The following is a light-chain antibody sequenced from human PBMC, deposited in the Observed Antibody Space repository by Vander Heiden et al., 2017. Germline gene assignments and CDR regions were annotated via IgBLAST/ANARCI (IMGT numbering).Light chain of an antibody. CDR2: ASS. J-gene: IGKJ4*01. V-gene: IGKV1-39*01. CDR1: QSISSY. Sequence: DIQMTQTPPPLSASLGDRVTITCRASQSISSYLRWYQQKPGKAPKLLFYASSSLQSGVASRFSGSGSGTDFTLTISILQPEDFATYYWQQSYSTPLTFGGGTKVEIK. CDR3: QQSYSTPLT.